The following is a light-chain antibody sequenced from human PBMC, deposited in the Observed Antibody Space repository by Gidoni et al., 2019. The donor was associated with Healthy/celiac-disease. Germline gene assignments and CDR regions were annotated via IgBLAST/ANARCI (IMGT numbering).Light chain of an antibody. CDR3: QQYNKWPPT. V-gene: IGKV3-15*01. J-gene: IGKJ1*01. CDR1: QSVSSN. Sequence: EIVMTQSPATLSVSPGERATLSCRASQSVSSNLAYYQQKPGQAPRLLIYGASTRATGIPARFSGSGSGTEFTLTISSLQSEDFAVYYCQQYNKWPPTFGQXTKVEIK. CDR2: GAS.